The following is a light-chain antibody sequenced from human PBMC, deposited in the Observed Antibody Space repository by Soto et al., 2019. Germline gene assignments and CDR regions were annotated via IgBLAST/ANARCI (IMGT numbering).Light chain of an antibody. CDR1: SSDVGGYNY. CDR2: GVT. CDR3: SSYTATRTDV. V-gene: IGLV2-14*01. J-gene: IGLJ1*01. Sequence: QSVLTQPASVSGSPGQSVTISCTGTSSDVGGYNYVSWYQQLPGEAPKLIIYGVTDRPSGVSNRFSGSKSGNTASLTVSGLQAEDEGDYYCSSYTATRTDVFGTGTKATVL.